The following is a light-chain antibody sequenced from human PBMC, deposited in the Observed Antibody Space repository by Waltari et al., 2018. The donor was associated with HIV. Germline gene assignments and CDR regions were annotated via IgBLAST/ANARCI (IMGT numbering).Light chain of an antibody. CDR2: AAS. CDR3: QQYDTSPWT. Sequence: EIVLTQSPGTLSLSPGERAILSCRASQSVSSSYLAWYQQKPGQAPRLLIYAASSTATDIPARFSGSGSGTDFTLSISRLEPEDFAIYYCQQYDTSPWTFGQGTKVEIK. CDR1: QSVSSSY. J-gene: IGKJ1*01. V-gene: IGKV3-20*01.